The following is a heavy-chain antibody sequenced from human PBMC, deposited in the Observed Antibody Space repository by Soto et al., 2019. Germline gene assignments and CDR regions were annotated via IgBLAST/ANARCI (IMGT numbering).Heavy chain of an antibody. CDR3: ARVCGGDCHYGMDV. D-gene: IGHD2-21*02. Sequence: QVQLQESGPGLVKPSQTLSLTCTVSGGSISSGGYYWTWIRQHPGKGLEWIGYIYYSGSTYYNPSLKSRVTRAVDTSKNPFSLKLSSVTAADTAVYYCARVCGGDCHYGMDVWGQGTTVTVSS. CDR2: IYYSGST. V-gene: IGHV4-31*03. J-gene: IGHJ6*02. CDR1: GGSISSGGYY.